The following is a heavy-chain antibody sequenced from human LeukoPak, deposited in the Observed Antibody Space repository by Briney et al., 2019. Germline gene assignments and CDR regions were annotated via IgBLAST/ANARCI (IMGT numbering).Heavy chain of an antibody. D-gene: IGHD6-19*01. J-gene: IGHJ3*02. CDR2: INHSGST. Sequence: SETLSLTCAVYGESFSGYYWSWIRQPPGKGLEWIGEINHSGSTNYNPSLKSRVTISVDTSKNQFSLKLSSVTAADTAVYYCSTQWLVSDAFDIWGQGTMVTVSS. CDR1: GESFSGYY. V-gene: IGHV4-34*01. CDR3: STQWLVSDAFDI.